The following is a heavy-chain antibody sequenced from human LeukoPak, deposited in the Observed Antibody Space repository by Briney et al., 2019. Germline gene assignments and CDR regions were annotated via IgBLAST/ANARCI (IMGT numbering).Heavy chain of an antibody. D-gene: IGHD2-2*01. J-gene: IGHJ6*02. CDR1: AYTLTNYY. CDR2: INPSGGST. Sequence: ASVKVSCKASAYTLTNYYLHWVRQAPGQGLEWMGIINPSGGSTSYAQKFQGRVTMTRDTSITTAYMELSRLRSDDTAMYYCSRDHCTRSSCYEDHYYGMDVWGQGTTVTVS. V-gene: IGHV1-46*01. CDR3: SRDHCTRSSCYEDHYYGMDV.